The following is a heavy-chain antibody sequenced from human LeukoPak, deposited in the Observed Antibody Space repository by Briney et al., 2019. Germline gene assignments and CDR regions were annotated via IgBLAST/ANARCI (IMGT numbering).Heavy chain of an antibody. D-gene: IGHD5-18*01. CDR1: GYTFTGYY. CDR2: INPNSGGT. Sequence: ASVKVSCKASGYTFTGYYMHWVRQAPGQGLEWMGWINPNSGGTNYAQKFQGRVTMTRDTSISTAYMELSRLRPDDTAVYYCARVQTQLWFGFDYWGQGTLVTVSS. J-gene: IGHJ4*02. V-gene: IGHV1-2*02. CDR3: ARVQTQLWFGFDY.